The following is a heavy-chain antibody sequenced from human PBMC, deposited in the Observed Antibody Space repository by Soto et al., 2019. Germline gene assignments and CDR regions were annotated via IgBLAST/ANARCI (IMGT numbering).Heavy chain of an antibody. J-gene: IGHJ4*02. CDR1: GYTFTSYG. CDR3: ARANIVANYFDY. CDR2: ISAYNGNT. Sequence: SVKVSCKGFGYTFTSYGSIWLRQTPGQGLEWMGWISAYNGNTNYAQKLQGRVTMTTDTSTSTAYMELRSLRSDDTAVYYCARANIVANYFDYWGQGTLVTVSS. D-gene: IGHD5-12*01. V-gene: IGHV1-18*01.